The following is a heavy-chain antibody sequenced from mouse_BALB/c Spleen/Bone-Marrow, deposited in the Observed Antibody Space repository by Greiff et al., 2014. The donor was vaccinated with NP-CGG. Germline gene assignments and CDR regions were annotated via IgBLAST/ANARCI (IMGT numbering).Heavy chain of an antibody. V-gene: IGHV5-4*02. D-gene: IGHD2-10*02. J-gene: IGHJ4*01. CDR1: GFTFSDYY. Sequence: DVLLVESGGGLVKPGGSLKLSCAASGFTFSDYYMCWIRQTPEKRLEWVATISDGGSYTYYPDSVKGRFTISRANAKNSLYLQMSMLKAEDTSKYYCARSGERYGAMDYWGQGTSVTVSS. CDR2: ISDGGSYT. CDR3: ARSGERYGAMDY.